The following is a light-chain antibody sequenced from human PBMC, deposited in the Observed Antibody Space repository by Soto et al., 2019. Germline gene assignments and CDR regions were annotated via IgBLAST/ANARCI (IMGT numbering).Light chain of an antibody. Sequence: EIVLTQSPGTLSFSPVERSILSLRASQSVSSNLAWYQQKPGQAPRLLIYAASRRATGIPDRFSGSGSGTDFTLTISRLEPEDFAVYYCQQYGSSPWTFGQGTKVDIK. J-gene: IGKJ1*01. CDR3: QQYGSSPWT. CDR2: AAS. CDR1: QSVSSN. V-gene: IGKV3-20*01.